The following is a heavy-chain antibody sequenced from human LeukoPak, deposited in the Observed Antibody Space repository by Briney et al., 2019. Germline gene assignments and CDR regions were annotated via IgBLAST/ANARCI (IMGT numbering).Heavy chain of an antibody. V-gene: IGHV1-2*02. D-gene: IGHD3-22*01. CDR2: INPNSGGT. J-gene: IGHJ3*02. CDR3: ARGVAMIVVVINDAFDI. Sequence: ASVRVFCKASGYTFTGYYMHWVRQATGQGLEWMGWINPNSGGTNDTKKFQGGVTMTRDTSISTAYMELSRLRSDDTAVYYCARGVAMIVVVINDAFDIWGQGTMVTASS. CDR1: GYTFTGYY.